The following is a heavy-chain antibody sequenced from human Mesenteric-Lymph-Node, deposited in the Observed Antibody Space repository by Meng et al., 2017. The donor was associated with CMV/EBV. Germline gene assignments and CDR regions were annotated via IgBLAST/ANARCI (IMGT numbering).Heavy chain of an antibody. V-gene: IGHV4-34*01. CDR3: ARHQRWLKSEGGFNY. Sequence: QLLRWGAGLLRPSVTLSLTFAVYGGSFSGYYWSWIRQPPGKGLEWIGEINHSGSTNYNPSLKSRVTISVDTSKNQFSLKLSSVTAADTAVYYCARHQRWLKSEGGFNYWGQGTLVTVSS. CDR2: INHSGST. D-gene: IGHD4-23*01. CDR1: GGSFSGYY. J-gene: IGHJ4*02.